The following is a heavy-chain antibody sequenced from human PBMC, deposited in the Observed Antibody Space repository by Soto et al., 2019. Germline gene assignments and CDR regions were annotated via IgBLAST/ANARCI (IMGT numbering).Heavy chain of an antibody. CDR3: ARRPPYSSSWSTSDYYGMDV. CDR1: GGSISSSSYY. Sequence: ASETLSLTCTVSGGSISSSSYYWGWIRQPPGKGLEWIGSIYYSGSTYYNPSLKSRVTISVDTSKNQFSLKLSSVTAADTAVYYCARRPPYSSSWSTSDYYGMDVWGQGTTVTVSS. D-gene: IGHD6-13*01. CDR2: IYYSGST. J-gene: IGHJ6*02. V-gene: IGHV4-39*01.